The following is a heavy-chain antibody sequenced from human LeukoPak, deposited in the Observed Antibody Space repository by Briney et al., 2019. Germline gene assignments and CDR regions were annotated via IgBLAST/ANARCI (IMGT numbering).Heavy chain of an antibody. CDR3: AKAIGGYYPTYYFDY. V-gene: IGHV3-7*03. CDR2: IKQDGSEK. CDR1: GFTFSSYW. Sequence: GGSLRLSCAASGFTFSSYWMSWVRQAPGKGLEWVANIKQDGSEKYYVDSVKGRFTISRDNAKNSLYLQMNSLRAEDTAVYYCAKAIGGYYPTYYFDYWGQGTLVTVSS. J-gene: IGHJ4*02. D-gene: IGHD3-22*01.